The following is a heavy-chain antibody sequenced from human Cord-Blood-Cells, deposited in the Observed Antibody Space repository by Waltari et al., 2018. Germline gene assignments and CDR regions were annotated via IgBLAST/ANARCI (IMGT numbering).Heavy chain of an antibody. J-gene: IGHJ4*02. D-gene: IGHD3-3*01. CDR2: INHSGST. V-gene: IGHV4-34*01. CDR3: ARVGLEWSYGYYFDY. Sequence: QVQLQQWGAGLLKPSETLSLTCAVYGGSFSGYYWSGIRQPPGKGLEWIGEINHSGSTNYNPSLKSRVTISVDTSKNQFSLKLSSVTAADTAVYYCARVGLEWSYGYYFDYWGQGTLVTVSS. CDR1: GGSFSGYY.